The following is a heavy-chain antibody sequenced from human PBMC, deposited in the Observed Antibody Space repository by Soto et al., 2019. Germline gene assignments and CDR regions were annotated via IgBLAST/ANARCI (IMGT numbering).Heavy chain of an antibody. J-gene: IGHJ4*02. CDR2: IYPGDSDT. CDR1: GYNFPTYW. V-gene: IGHV5-51*01. D-gene: IGHD6-6*01. Sequence: GESLKISCKASGYNFPTYWIGWVRQMPGKGLEWMGMIYPGDSDTRYSPSFQGQVTISADKSSTTTCLQWNSLKPSDTAMYYCARSSSPDNWGQGTLVTVSS. CDR3: ARSSSPDN.